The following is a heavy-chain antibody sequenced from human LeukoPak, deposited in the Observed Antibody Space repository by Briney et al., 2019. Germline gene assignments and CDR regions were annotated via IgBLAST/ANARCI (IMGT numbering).Heavy chain of an antibody. CDR1: GFTFSTYW. Sequence: GGSLRLSCAASGFTFSTYWINWVRQAPEKGLEWVSYISSSSSTIYYADSVKGRFTISRDNAKNSLYLQMNSLRAEDTAVYYCARVVPAAAHDYWGQGTLVTVSS. CDR3: ARVVPAAAHDY. D-gene: IGHD2-2*01. V-gene: IGHV3-48*01. J-gene: IGHJ4*02. CDR2: ISSSSSTI.